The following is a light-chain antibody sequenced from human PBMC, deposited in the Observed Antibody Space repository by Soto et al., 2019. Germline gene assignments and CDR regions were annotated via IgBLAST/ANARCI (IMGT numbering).Light chain of an antibody. V-gene: IGLV2-14*01. CDR2: EVS. CDR3: SSYTSSSTGV. CDR1: SSDVGGYNY. J-gene: IGLJ3*02. Sequence: QSALTQPASVSGSPGQSITISCTGTSSDVGGYNYVSWYQHLPGKAPKLMIHEVSNRPSGVSNRFSGSKSGNTASLTISGLQVEDEADYYCSSYTSSSTGVFGGGTKLTVL.